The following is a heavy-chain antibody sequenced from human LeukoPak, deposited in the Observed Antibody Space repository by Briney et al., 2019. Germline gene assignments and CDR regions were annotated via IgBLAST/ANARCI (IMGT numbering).Heavy chain of an antibody. V-gene: IGHV3-23*01. CDR1: GFTFSSYA. CDR3: AKDLDPYYYDSSDYYYSFDY. CDR2: ISGSGGST. Sequence: GGSLRLSCAASGFTFSSYAMSWVRQAPGKGLEWVSAISGSGGSTYYADSVKGRFTISRDNSKNTLYLQMNSLRAEDTAVYYCAKDLDPYYYDSSDYYYSFDYWGQGTLVTVSS. D-gene: IGHD3-22*01. J-gene: IGHJ4*02.